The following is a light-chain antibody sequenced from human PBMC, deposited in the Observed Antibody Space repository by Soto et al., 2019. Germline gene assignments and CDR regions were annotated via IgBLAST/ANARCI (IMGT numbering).Light chain of an antibody. V-gene: IGKV1-6*02. J-gene: IGKJ1*01. Sequence: AIQLTQSPSSLSASVGDRVTITCRASQDIRNNLGWYQQKPGRAPKLLIFTASGLQSGVPSRFSGRGSGTDFTLTISSLQPEDFATYYCLQDSIYPRTFGQGTKVEIK. CDR1: QDIRNN. CDR2: TAS. CDR3: LQDSIYPRT.